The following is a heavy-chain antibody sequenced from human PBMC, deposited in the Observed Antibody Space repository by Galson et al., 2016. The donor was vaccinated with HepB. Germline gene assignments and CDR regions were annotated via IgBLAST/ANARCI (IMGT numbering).Heavy chain of an antibody. Sequence: SLRLSCAASGFTLGNYPMTWVRQAPGKGLEWVSTISTLETHYRDSVEGRFTISRDTSENTLHLQMSRLRADDTAIYYCAKVSDQANNGYSGAFDSWGQGTLVTVSS. CDR3: AKVSDQANNGYSGAFDS. D-gene: IGHD3-22*01. CDR2: ISTLET. J-gene: IGHJ4*02. V-gene: IGHV3-23*01. CDR1: GFTLGNYP.